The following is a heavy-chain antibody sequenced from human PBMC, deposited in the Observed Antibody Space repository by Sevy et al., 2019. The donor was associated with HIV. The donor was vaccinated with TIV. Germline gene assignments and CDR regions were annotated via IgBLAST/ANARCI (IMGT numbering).Heavy chain of an antibody. D-gene: IGHD3-22*01. J-gene: IGHJ5*02. Sequence: ASVKVSCKASGYTFTGYYMHWVRQAPGQGLEWMGWINPNSGGTNYAQKFQGRVTTTRDTSISTAYMELSRLRSDDTAVYYCASLDSSGYLFFDPWGQGTLVTVSS. V-gene: IGHV1-2*02. CDR2: INPNSGGT. CDR3: ASLDSSGYLFFDP. CDR1: GYTFTGYY.